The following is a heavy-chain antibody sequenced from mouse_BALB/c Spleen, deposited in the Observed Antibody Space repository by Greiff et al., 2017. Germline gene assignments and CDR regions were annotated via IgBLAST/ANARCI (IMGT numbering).Heavy chain of an antibody. CDR1: GYTFTSYW. Sequence: QVQLQQSGAELAKPGASVKMSCKASGYTFTSYWMHWVKQRPGQGLEWIGYINPSTGYTEYNQKFKDKATLTADKSSSTAYMQLSSLTSEDSAVYYCARAEFDSSYDYWGQGTSVTVSS. J-gene: IGHJ4*01. V-gene: IGHV1-7*01. D-gene: IGHD6-5*01. CDR2: INPSTGYT. CDR3: ARAEFDSSYDY.